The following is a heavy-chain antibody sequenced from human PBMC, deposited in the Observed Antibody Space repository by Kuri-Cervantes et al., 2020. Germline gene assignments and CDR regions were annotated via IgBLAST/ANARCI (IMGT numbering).Heavy chain of an antibody. V-gene: IGHV1-46*01. J-gene: IGHJ6*02. D-gene: IGHD3-10*01. CDR3: ARDRQLLWFGELSHYYYYGMDV. CDR1: GYTFTGYY. CDR2: INPSGGST. Sequence: ASVKVSCKASGYTFTGYYMHWVRQAPGQGLEWMGIINPSGGSTSYAQKLQGRVTMTRDTSTSTVYMELSSLRSEDTAVYYCARDRQLLWFGELSHYYYYGMDVWGQGTTVTVSS.